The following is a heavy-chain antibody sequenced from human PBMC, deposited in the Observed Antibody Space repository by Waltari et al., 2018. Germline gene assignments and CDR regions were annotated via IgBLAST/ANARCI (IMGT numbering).Heavy chain of an antibody. CDR1: GASISCVGYY. J-gene: IGHJ4*02. CDR2: IYYGGSA. CDR3: AVARSGYYPFDY. D-gene: IGHD3-3*01. V-gene: IGHV4-31*11. Sequence: QVHLQESGPGLVKPSQTLSPTCAVSGASISCVGYYWSWIRQHPEKGLEWIGYIYYGGSAYYNPSLKSPVTISIDTSKNQFSLKLNSVTAADTAVYYCAVARSGYYPFDYWGQGALVTVSS.